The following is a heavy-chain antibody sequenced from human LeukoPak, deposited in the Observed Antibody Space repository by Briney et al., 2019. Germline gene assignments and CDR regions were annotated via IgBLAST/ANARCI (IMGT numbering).Heavy chain of an antibody. CDR3: ARVGDHFHWYLDL. D-gene: IGHD3-3*02. J-gene: IGHJ2*01. CDR2: LYSVSST. V-gene: IGHV3-53*01. CDR1: GFTVSTNY. Sequence: GGALRLSCAASGFTVSTNYMNWVRQAPGKGLEWVSILYSVSSTYYADSVEGRFIVSRHGSKNTLSLLMNDLRAEDTAVYYCARVGDHFHWYLDLWGRGTLVSVSS.